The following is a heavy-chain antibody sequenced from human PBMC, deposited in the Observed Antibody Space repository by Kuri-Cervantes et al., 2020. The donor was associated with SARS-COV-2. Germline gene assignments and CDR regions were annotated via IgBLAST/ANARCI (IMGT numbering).Heavy chain of an antibody. V-gene: IGHV3-30-3*01. CDR3: TTGPIVGATWGVDY. Sequence: GESLKISCAASGFTFSSYAVHWVRQAPGKGLEWVAVISYDGSNKYYADSVKGRFTISRDNSKNTLYLQMNSLRAEDTAVYYCTTGPIVGATWGVDYWGQGTLVTVSS. CDR1: GFTFSSYA. D-gene: IGHD1-26*01. J-gene: IGHJ4*02. CDR2: ISYDGSNK.